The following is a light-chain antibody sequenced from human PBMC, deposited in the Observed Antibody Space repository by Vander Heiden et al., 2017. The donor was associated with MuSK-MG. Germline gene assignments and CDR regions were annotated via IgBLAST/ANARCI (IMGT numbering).Light chain of an antibody. CDR3: QQYYSYPPT. V-gene: IGKV1-8*01. J-gene: IGKJ4*01. CDR2: AAS. Sequence: AIRMTQSPSSFSASTGDRVTITCRASQGISSYLAWYQQKPGKAPKLLIYAASTLQSGVPSRFSGSGSGTDFTLTISCLQSEDFATYYCQQYYSYPPTFGGGTKVXIK. CDR1: QGISSY.